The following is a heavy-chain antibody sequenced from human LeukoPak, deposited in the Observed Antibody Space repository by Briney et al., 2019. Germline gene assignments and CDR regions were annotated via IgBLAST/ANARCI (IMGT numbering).Heavy chain of an antibody. CDR2: IIPIFGTA. V-gene: IGHV1-69*05. CDR3: ARVAGRVRYDSSGYYSLGWFDP. CDR1: GGTFSSYA. J-gene: IGHJ5*02. D-gene: IGHD3-22*01. Sequence: SVTVSCKASGGTFSSYAISWVRQAPAQGLDWMGGIIPIFGTANYAQKFQGRVTITTDEATSTAYMELSSLRSEDTAVYYCARVAGRVRYDSSGYYSLGWFDPWGQGTLVTVSS.